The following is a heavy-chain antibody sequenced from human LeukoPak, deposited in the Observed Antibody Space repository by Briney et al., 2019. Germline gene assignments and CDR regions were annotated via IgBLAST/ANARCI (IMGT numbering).Heavy chain of an antibody. CDR2: IYYSGST. V-gene: IGHV4-31*03. J-gene: IGHJ5*02. CDR1: GGSISSGGYY. CDR3: ARDRLANWFDP. Sequence: PSETLSLTCTVSGGSISSGGYYWSWIPQHPGKGLEWIGYIYYSGSTYYNPSLKSRVTISVDTSKNQFSLKLSSVTAADTAVYYCARDRLANWFDPWGQGTLVTVSS.